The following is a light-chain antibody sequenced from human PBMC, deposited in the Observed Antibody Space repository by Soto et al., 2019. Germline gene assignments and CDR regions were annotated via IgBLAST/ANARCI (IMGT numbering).Light chain of an antibody. CDR3: QQSET. Sequence: AIQLTQSPSSLSASVGDRVTITCRASQGISRALAWYQQKPGKAPKLLIYDASSLESGVPSRFSGSGSGTDFTLTISSLQPEDFATYYCQQSETFGPGTKVDIK. CDR1: QGISRA. V-gene: IGKV1-13*02. CDR2: DAS. J-gene: IGKJ3*01.